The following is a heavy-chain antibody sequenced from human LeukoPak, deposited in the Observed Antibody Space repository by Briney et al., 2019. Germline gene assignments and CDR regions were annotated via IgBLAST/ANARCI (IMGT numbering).Heavy chain of an antibody. Sequence: GGSLRLSCAASGFTFSSYEMNWVRQAPGKGLEWVSYISSSGSTIYYADSVKGRFTISRDNAKNSLYLQMNSLRAEDTALYYCAKEATGYSYGSFDYWGQGTLVTVSS. V-gene: IGHV3-48*03. D-gene: IGHD5-18*01. J-gene: IGHJ4*02. CDR2: ISSSGSTI. CDR1: GFTFSSYE. CDR3: AKEATGYSYGSFDY.